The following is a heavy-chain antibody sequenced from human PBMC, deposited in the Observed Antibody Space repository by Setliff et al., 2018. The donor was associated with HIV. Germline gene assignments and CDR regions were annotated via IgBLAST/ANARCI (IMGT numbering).Heavy chain of an antibody. CDR1: AGSIRSSTYY. J-gene: IGHJ2*01. CDR3: ARDRLDYYDSSGYLDWYFDL. V-gene: IGHV4-39*02. Sequence: PSETLSLTCTVSAGSIRSSTYYWAWIRQPPGKGLEWIGTIYYSGSTYYNPSLKSRATISVDTSKNQFSLKLSSVTAADTAVYYCARDRLDYYDSSGYLDWYFDLWGRGTLVTVSS. CDR2: IYYSGST. D-gene: IGHD3-22*01.